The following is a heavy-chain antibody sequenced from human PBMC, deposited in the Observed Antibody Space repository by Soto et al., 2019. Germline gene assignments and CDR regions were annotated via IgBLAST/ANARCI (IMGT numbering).Heavy chain of an antibody. Sequence: QLQLQESGPGLAKPSETLSLTCTVSGGSISSESYFWGWVRQPSGKGLEWVGTISYSGSHFFNPSLKGRATLSVDTSKNQFSLRLSAVTAADSAVYCCAALLGHCSGGTCFFRWFDPWGQGSLVTVSS. CDR2: ISYSGSH. CDR1: GGSISSESYF. J-gene: IGHJ5*02. CDR3: AALLGHCSGGTCFFRWFDP. V-gene: IGHV4-39*01. D-gene: IGHD2-15*01.